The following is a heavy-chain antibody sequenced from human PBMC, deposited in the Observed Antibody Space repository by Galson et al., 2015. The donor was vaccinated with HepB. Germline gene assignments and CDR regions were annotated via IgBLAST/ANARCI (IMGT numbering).Heavy chain of an antibody. V-gene: IGHV3-9*01. D-gene: IGHD3-10*01. J-gene: IGHJ6*02. CDR2: ISWNSGSI. CDR3: ASYGSGSYGYYYGMDV. CDR1: GFTVSSNY. Sequence: SLRLSCAASGFTVSSNYMSWVRQAPGKGLEWVSGISWNSGSIGYADSVKGRFTISRDNAKNSLYLQMNSLRAEDTALYYCASYGSGSYGYYYGMDVWGQGTTVTVSS.